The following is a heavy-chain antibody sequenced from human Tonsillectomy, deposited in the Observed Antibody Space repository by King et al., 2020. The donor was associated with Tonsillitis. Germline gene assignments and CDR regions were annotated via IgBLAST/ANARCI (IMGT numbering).Heavy chain of an antibody. D-gene: IGHD3-10*01. J-gene: IGHJ4*02. CDR2: IKQDGSTK. CDR3: ARAILSGEFPDYSDY. V-gene: IGHV3-7*01. CDR1: GFTFSTYC. Sequence: VQLVESGGGLVQPGGSLRLSCAVSGFTFSTYCMSWVRQAPGKGLEWVANIKQDGSTKYYVGSVKGRFTISRDNAKNSLYLQLNTLRAEDTAVYYCARAILSGEFPDYSDYWGQGTLVTLSS.